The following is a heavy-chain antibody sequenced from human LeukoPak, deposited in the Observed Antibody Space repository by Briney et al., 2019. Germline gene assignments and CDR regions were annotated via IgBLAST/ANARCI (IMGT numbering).Heavy chain of an antibody. CDR1: GYTFASYY. CDR3: AKDNQWYYYGSGSYYNYFPPDY. CDR2: INPSGGST. J-gene: IGHJ4*02. D-gene: IGHD3-10*01. Sequence: ASVKVSCRASGYTFASYYMHWVRQAPGQGLEWMGIINPSGGSTSYAQKFQGRVTMTRDTSTSTVYMELSSLRSEDTAVYYCAKDNQWYYYGSGSYYNYFPPDYWGQGTLVTVSS. V-gene: IGHV1-46*01.